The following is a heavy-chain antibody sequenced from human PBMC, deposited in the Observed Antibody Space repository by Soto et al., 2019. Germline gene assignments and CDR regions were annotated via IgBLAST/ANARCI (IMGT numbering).Heavy chain of an antibody. Sequence: PSQTLSLTCTVSGGSIRSRGDYRSWNHQHPGKGLEWIGYIYYSGSTYYNPSLKSRVTISVDTSKNQFSLKLSSVTAADTAVYYCARGSGTYYYYGMGVWGQGTTVTGSS. CDR2: IYYSGST. CDR1: GGSIRSRGDY. D-gene: IGHD1-7*01. V-gene: IGHV4-31*03. CDR3: ARGSGTYYYYGMGV. J-gene: IGHJ6*02.